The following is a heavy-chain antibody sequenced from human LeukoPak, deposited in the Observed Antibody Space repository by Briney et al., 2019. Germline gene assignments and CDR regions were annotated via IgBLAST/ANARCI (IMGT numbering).Heavy chain of an antibody. J-gene: IGHJ4*02. V-gene: IGHV1-46*03. CDR3: ALAYGSGSYFDY. D-gene: IGHD3-10*01. CDR1: RYTFTSYY. Sequence: GASVKVSCKASRYTFTSYYMHWVRQAPGQGLEWMGIINPSGGSTSYAQKFQGRVTMTRDMSTSTVYMELSSLRSEDTAVYYCALAYGSGSYFDYWGQGTLVTVSS. CDR2: INPSGGST.